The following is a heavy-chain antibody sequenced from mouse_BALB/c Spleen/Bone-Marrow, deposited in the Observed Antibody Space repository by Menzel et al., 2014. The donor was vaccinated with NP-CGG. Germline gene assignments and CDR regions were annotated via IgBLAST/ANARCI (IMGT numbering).Heavy chain of an antibody. Sequence: EVQLQQSGAELVKPGASVKLSCTASGFNIKDTYMHWVKQRPEQGLEWIGRIDPANGNTKYDPKFQGKATITADTSSNTAYLQLSSLTSEVTAVYYCASYYYGRYFDVWGAGTTVTVSS. J-gene: IGHJ1*01. CDR2: IDPANGNT. CDR3: ASYYYGRYFDV. V-gene: IGHV14-3*02. CDR1: GFNIKDTY. D-gene: IGHD1-1*01.